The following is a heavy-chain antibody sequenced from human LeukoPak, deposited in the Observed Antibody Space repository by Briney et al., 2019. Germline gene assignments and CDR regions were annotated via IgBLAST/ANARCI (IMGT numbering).Heavy chain of an antibody. J-gene: IGHJ5*02. CDR3: AAETRVVAVPAAIRGNWFDP. V-gene: IGHV4-39*01. CDR2: IYYSGST. D-gene: IGHD2-2*02. CDR1: GGSISSSSYY. Sequence: SETLSLTCTVSGGSISSSSYYWGWIRQPPGKGLEWIGSIYYSGSTYYNPSLKSRVTISVDTSKNQFSLKLSSVTAADTAVYYCAAETRVVAVPAAIRGNWFDPWGQGTLVTVSS.